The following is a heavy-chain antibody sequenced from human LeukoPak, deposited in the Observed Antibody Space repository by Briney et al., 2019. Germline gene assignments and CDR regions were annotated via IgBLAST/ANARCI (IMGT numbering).Heavy chain of an antibody. Sequence: SQTLSLTCAVSGGSISSGGYSWSWIRQPPGKGLEWIGYIYYSGSTNYNPSLKSRVTISVDTSKNQFSLKLSSVTAADTAVYYCARGGKEPYYDFWSGYYSFDYWGQGTLVTVSS. V-gene: IGHV4-30-4*07. CDR3: ARGGKEPYYDFWSGYYSFDY. J-gene: IGHJ4*02. D-gene: IGHD3-3*01. CDR2: IYYSGST. CDR1: GGSISSGGYS.